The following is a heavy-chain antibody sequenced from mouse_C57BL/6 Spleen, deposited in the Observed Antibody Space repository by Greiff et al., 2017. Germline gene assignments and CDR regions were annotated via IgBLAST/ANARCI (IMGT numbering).Heavy chain of an antibody. CDR2: ISDSGSYT. Sequence: EVQLVESGGGLVKPGGSLKLSCAASGFTFSSYAMSWVRQTPEKRLEWVATISDSGSYTYYQDNVKGRFTISRDNAKKHLYLQLSHLTSEYTAMYYCAKGDDYDWYFDFWGQGTTLTVSS. J-gene: IGHJ2*01. D-gene: IGHD2-4*01. CDR1: GFTFSSYA. V-gene: IGHV5-4*01. CDR3: AKGDDYDWYFDF.